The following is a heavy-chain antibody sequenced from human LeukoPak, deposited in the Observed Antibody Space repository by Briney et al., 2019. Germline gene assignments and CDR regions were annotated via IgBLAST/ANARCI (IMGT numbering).Heavy chain of an antibody. CDR2: TSYDGSNK. CDR1: GFTFSRYG. CDR3: ARSYLANRYYFDF. Sequence: GGSLRLSCAASGFTFSRYGMSWVRQAPGKGLEWVAVTSYDGSNKYYADSVKGRFTISRDSSRNTLYLEMNSLRAEDTAVYYCARSYLANRYYFDFWGQGTLVTVSS. D-gene: IGHD2-15*01. V-gene: IGHV3-30-3*01. J-gene: IGHJ4*02.